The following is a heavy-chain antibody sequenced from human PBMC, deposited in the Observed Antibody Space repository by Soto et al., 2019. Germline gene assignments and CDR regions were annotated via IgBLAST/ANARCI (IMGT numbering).Heavy chain of an antibody. V-gene: IGHV4-30-4*01. D-gene: IGHD2-2*03. Sequence: QMQLQESGPGLVKPSQILSLTCAVSGGSISSSDYYGSWIRQPPGKGLQWIGYINYSGRTYYNPSLTSRLSMSLDTNKNQFSLKLTSVTAADRSVYFCGRFTPLDKDYGVAGGGPGTTGTVSS. CDR3: GRFTPLDKDYGVAG. J-gene: IGHJ6*02. CDR1: GGSISSSDYY. CDR2: INYSGRT.